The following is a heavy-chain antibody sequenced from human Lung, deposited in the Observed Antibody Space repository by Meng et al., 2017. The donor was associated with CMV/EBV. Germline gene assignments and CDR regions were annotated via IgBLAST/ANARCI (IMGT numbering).Heavy chain of an antibody. Sequence: YTFSGYYMHWVRQAPGQGLEWMGWINANSGGTNYAQKFQSRVTVTRDTSISTAYMELSRLRSDDTAVYYCARAGDCSGGRCSGWFDPWGQGTLVTVSS. CDR1: YTFSGYY. D-gene: IGHD2-15*01. CDR3: ARAGDCSGGRCSGWFDP. V-gene: IGHV1-2*02. CDR2: INANSGGT. J-gene: IGHJ5*02.